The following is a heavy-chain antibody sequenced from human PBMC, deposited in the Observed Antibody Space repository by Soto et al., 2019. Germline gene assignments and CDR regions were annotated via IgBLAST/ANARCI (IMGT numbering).Heavy chain of an antibody. CDR1: GFTFSSYD. V-gene: IGHV3-13*01. CDR2: IGTAGDT. J-gene: IGHJ6*02. D-gene: IGHD2-2*01. CDR3: ATSSYCSSTSCYPYYYYGMDV. Sequence: GGSLRLSCAASGFTFSSYDMHWVRQATGKGLEWVSAIGTAGDTYYPGSVKVRFTISRENAKNSLYLQMNSLRAGDTAVYYCATSSYCSSTSCYPYYYYGMDVWGQGTTVTVSS.